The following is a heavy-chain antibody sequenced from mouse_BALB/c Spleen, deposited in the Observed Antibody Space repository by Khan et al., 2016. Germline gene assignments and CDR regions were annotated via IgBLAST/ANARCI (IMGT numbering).Heavy chain of an antibody. CDR3: ARHGSSHYYAMDY. CDR1: GYTFTNYG. CDR2: INTYTGEP. J-gene: IGHJ4*01. D-gene: IGHD1-1*01. V-gene: IGHV9-3-1*01. Sequence: QIQLVQSGPELKKPGETVKISCKASGYTFTNYGMNWVKQAPGKGLKWMGWINTYTGEPTYADDFKGRFAFSLETSASTAYFQINNLKNEDTATYFCARHGSSHYYAMDYWGQGTSVTVSS.